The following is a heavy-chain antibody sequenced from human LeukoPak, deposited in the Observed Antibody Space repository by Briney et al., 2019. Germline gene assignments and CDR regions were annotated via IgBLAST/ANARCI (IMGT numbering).Heavy chain of an antibody. V-gene: IGHV4-30-2*01. CDR2: IYHSGST. D-gene: IGHD3-22*01. Sequence: SETLSLTCAVSGGSISSGGYSWSWIRQPPGKGLEWIGYIYHSGSTYYNPSLKSRVTISVDRSKNQFSLKLSSVTAADTAVYYCARGYYYDSSGYYYPPSGWGQGTLVTVSS. CDR1: GGSISSGGYS. CDR3: ARGYYYDSSGYYYPPSG. J-gene: IGHJ4*02.